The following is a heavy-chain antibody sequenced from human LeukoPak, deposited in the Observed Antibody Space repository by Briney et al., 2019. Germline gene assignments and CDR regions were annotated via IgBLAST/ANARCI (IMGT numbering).Heavy chain of an antibody. J-gene: IGHJ3*02. Sequence: SVKVSCKASGGTFSSYAISWVRQAPGQGLEWMGGIIPIFGTANYAQKFQGRVTITADESTSTAYMELSSLRSEDTAVYYCATSVVPAAIQLHGAIDIWGQGTMVTVSS. CDR1: GGTFSSYA. CDR3: ATSVVPAAIQLHGAIDI. D-gene: IGHD2-2*02. V-gene: IGHV1-69*01. CDR2: IIPIFGTA.